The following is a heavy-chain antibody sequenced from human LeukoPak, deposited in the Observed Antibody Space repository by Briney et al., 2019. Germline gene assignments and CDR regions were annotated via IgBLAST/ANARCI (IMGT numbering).Heavy chain of an antibody. D-gene: IGHD6-13*01. CDR3: ARSPRYSRLNRG. V-gene: IGHV3-21*01. CDR1: GFTFSTYS. Sequence: GGSLRLSRATSGFTFSTYSMNWVRQAPGKGLEWVSSISSSSSYIYYADSVKGRFTISRDNAKNSLYLQMNSLRAEDTALYYCARSPRYSRLNRGWGQGTLVTVSP. J-gene: IGHJ4*02. CDR2: ISSSSSYI.